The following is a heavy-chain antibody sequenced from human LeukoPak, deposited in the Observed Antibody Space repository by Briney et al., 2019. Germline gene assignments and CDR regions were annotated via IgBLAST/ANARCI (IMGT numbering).Heavy chain of an antibody. J-gene: IGHJ4*02. Sequence: GGSLRLSCAASGFTFSSYSMNWVRQAPGKGLKWVSSISSSSSYIYYADSVKGRFTICRDNPKNSLYLQMNSLRAEDTAVYYCACAGTSNIAVAAHWGQGTLVSVSS. CDR3: ACAGTSNIAVAAH. CDR2: ISSSSSYI. V-gene: IGHV3-21*01. D-gene: IGHD6-19*01. CDR1: GFTFSSYS.